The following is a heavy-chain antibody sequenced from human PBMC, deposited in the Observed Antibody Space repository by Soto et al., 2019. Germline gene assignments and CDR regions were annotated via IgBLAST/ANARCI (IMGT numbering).Heavy chain of an antibody. J-gene: IGHJ6*02. CDR3: CIHTGAGYVDYFDDLDV. V-gene: IGHV4-39*07. CDR2: IYYSGYT. D-gene: IGHD5-12*01. Sequence: QTQGKGLEWMGSIYYSGYTYYNPSLKRRVTISVVTSKNQFSLKLSSVAAADTAVYYCCIHTGAGYVDYFDDLDVLGQGTTVTVSS.